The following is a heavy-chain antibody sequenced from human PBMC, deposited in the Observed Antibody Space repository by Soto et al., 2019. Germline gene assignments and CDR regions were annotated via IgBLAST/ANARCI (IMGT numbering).Heavy chain of an antibody. Sequence: QVQLVESGGGVVQPGRSLRLSCAASGFTFSSYGMHWVRQAPGKGLEWVAVISYDGSNKYYADSVKGRFTISRDNSKNTLYLQMNSLRAENTAVYYCANDHEQQLPLHYYYGMDVWGQGTTVTV. CDR2: ISYDGSNK. V-gene: IGHV3-30*18. CDR3: ANDHEQQLPLHYYYGMDV. CDR1: GFTFSSYG. D-gene: IGHD6-13*01. J-gene: IGHJ6*02.